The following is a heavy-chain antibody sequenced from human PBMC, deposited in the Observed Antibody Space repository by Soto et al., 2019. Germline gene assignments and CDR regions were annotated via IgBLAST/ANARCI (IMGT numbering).Heavy chain of an antibody. J-gene: IGHJ4*02. Sequence: EASVKVSCKASGGTFSSYAISWVRQAPGQGLEWMGGIIPIFGTANYAQKFQGRVTITADKSTSTAYMELSSLRSEDTAVYYCAGTTYYYGSGSYPPDYWGQGTLVTVSS. CDR1: GGTFSSYA. V-gene: IGHV1-69*06. CDR2: IIPIFGTA. CDR3: AGTTYYYGSGSYPPDY. D-gene: IGHD3-10*01.